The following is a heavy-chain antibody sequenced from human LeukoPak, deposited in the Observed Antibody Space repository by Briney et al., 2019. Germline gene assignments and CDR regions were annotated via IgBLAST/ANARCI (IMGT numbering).Heavy chain of an antibody. J-gene: IGHJ6*02. CDR1: GGSISSGDYP. CDR3: ARGVRLAAAGTWYYYGMDV. CDR2: IYYSGST. V-gene: IGHV4-30-2*03. D-gene: IGHD6-13*01. Sequence: SQTLSLTCAVSGGSISSGDYPWSWIRQPPGKGLEWIGSIYYSGSTYYNPSLKSRVTISVDTSKNQFSLKLSSVTAADTAVYYCARGVRLAAAGTWYYYGMDVWGQGTTVTVSS.